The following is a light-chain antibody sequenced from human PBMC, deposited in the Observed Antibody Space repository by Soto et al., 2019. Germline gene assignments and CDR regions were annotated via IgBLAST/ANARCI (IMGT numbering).Light chain of an antibody. CDR2: GAS. CDR3: QQYGSSKT. CDR1: QSVSSSY. J-gene: IGKJ1*01. V-gene: IGKV3-20*01. Sequence: GCTQYTGTLSLASGERATLSCRASQSVSSSYLAWYQQKPGQAPRLLIYGASSRATGIPDRFSGSGSGTDFTLTISRLEPEDFAVYYCQQYGSSKTFGQGSKA.